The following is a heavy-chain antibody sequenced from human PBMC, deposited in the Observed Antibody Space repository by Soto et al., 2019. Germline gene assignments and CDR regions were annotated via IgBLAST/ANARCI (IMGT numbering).Heavy chain of an antibody. V-gene: IGHV3-73*01. CDR1: GFTFSGSA. Sequence: PEVSLRLSCAASGFTFSGSAMHWVRQASGKGLEWVGRIRSKANSYATAYAASVKGRFTISRDDSKNTAYLQMNSLKTEDTAVYYCTRPLSGPLAFGIWGQGTMVTVSS. J-gene: IGHJ3*02. D-gene: IGHD5-12*01. CDR3: TRPLSGPLAFGI. CDR2: IRSKANSYAT.